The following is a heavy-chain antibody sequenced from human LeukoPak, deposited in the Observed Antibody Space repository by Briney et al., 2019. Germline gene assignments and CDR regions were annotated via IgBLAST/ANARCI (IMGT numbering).Heavy chain of an antibody. J-gene: IGHJ6*02. CDR3: ARDGYCSSTSCYLGGMDV. CDR1: GYTFTGYY. D-gene: IGHD2-2*03. Sequence: KVSCKASGYTFTGYYMHWVRQAPGQGLEWMGWINPNSGGTNYAQKFQGRVTMTRDTSISTAYMELSRLRSDDTAVYHCARDGYCSSTSCYLGGMDVWGQGTTVTVSS. V-gene: IGHV1-2*02. CDR2: INPNSGGT.